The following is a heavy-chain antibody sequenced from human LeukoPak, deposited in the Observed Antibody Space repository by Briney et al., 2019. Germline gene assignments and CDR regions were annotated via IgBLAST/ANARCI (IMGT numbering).Heavy chain of an antibody. CDR3: AKDRARDGYIGDGADY. CDR1: GFTFSSYG. D-gene: IGHD5-24*01. CDR2: IWYDGSNK. J-gene: IGHJ4*02. Sequence: QPGGSLRLSCAASGFTFSSYGMHWVRQAPGKGLEWVAVIWYDGSNKYYADSVKGRFTISRDNSKNTLYLQMNSLRAEDTAVYYCAKDRARDGYIGDGADYWGQGTLVTVSS. V-gene: IGHV3-33*06.